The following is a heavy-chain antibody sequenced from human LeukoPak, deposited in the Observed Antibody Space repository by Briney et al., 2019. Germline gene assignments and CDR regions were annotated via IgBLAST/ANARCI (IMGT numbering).Heavy chain of an antibody. CDR2: IYYSGST. CDR3: ARASWFGELFVHY. V-gene: IGHV4-39*07. CDR1: GGSISSSSYY. Sequence: PSETLSLTCTVSGGSISSSSYYWGWIRQPPGKGLEWIGSIYYSGSTYYNPSLKSRVTISVDTSKNQFSLKLSSVTAADTAVYYCARASWFGELFVHYWGQGTLVTVSS. D-gene: IGHD3-10*01. J-gene: IGHJ4*02.